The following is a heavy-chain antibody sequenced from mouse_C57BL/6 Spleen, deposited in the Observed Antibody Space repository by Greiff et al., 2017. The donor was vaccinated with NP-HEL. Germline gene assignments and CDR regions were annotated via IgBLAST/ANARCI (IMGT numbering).Heavy chain of an antibody. CDR1: GYTFTDYE. V-gene: IGHV1-15*01. D-gene: IGHD1-1*01. Sequence: QVQLQQSGAELVRPGASVTLSCKASGYTFTDYEMHWVKQTPVHGLEWIGAIDPETGGTAYNQKFKGKAILTADKSSSTAYMELRSLTSEDAAVYYCTREGCYGSSPFAYWGQGTLVTVSA. CDR2: IDPETGGT. J-gene: IGHJ3*01. CDR3: TREGCYGSSPFAY.